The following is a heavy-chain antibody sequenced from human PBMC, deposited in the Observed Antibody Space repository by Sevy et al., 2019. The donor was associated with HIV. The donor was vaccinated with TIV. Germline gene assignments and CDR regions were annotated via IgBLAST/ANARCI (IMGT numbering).Heavy chain of an antibody. Sequence: GGSLRLSCAASGFTFSSYSMNWVRQAPGKGLEWDSSISSSSSYIYYADSVKGRFTISRDNAKNSLYLQMNSLRAEDTAVYYCARDRSYGDYEGFDYWGQGTLVTVSS. D-gene: IGHD4-17*01. J-gene: IGHJ4*02. CDR3: ARDRSYGDYEGFDY. CDR2: ISSSSSYI. CDR1: GFTFSSYS. V-gene: IGHV3-21*01.